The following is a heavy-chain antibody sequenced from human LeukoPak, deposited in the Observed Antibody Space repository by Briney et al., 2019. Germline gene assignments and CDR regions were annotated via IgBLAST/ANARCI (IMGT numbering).Heavy chain of an antibody. CDR1: GFTFSTYA. Sequence: GGSLRLSCAASGFTFSTYAMTLVRQAPGKGPEWVSAILSSGAGTYYADSVKGRFTISRDNSKNTLYLQLNSLRVEDTAVYYCAKTHTSSWYSNDYWGQGTLVTVSS. V-gene: IGHV3-23*01. J-gene: IGHJ4*02. CDR2: ILSSGAGT. CDR3: AKTHTSSWYSNDY. D-gene: IGHD6-13*01.